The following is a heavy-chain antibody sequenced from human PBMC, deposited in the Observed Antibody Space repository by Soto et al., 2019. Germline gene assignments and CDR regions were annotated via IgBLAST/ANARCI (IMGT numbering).Heavy chain of an antibody. CDR1: GFTFSSYG. CDR3: ARDTYYDILTGYSGLGTFDY. V-gene: IGHV3-33*01. CDR2: IWYDGSNK. J-gene: IGHJ4*02. D-gene: IGHD3-9*01. Sequence: TGGSLRLSCAASGFTFSSYGMHWVRQAPGKGLEWVAVIWYDGSNKYYADSVKGRFTISRDNSKNTLYLQMNSLRAEDTAVYYCARDTYYDILTGYSGLGTFDYWGQGTLVTVSS.